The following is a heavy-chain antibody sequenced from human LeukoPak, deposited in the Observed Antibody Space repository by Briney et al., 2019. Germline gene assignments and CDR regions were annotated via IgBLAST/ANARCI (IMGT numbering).Heavy chain of an antibody. J-gene: IGHJ5*02. Sequence: SQTLSRTCTVSGGSISSGSYYWSWIRQPAGKGLEWIGRIYTSGSTNYNPSLKSRVTISVATSKNQFSLKLISVTAADTAVYYCARGPATMVRGVIGFDPWGQGTLVTVSS. CDR3: ARGPATMVRGVIGFDP. CDR1: GGSISSGSYY. CDR2: IYTSGST. V-gene: IGHV4-61*02. D-gene: IGHD3-10*01.